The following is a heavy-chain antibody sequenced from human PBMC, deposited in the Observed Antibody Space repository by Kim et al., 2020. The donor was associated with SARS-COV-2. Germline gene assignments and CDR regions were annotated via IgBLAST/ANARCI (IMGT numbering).Heavy chain of an antibody. CDR2: IYYSGST. D-gene: IGHD6-25*01. CDR1: GGSISSGDYY. CDR3: ASGDGYTLYYYYYMDV. J-gene: IGHJ6*03. V-gene: IGHV4-30-4*01. Sequence: SETLSLTCTVSGGSISSGDYYWSWIRQPPGKGLEWIGYIYYSGSTYYNPSLKSRVTISVDTSKNQFSLKLSSVTAADTAVYYCASGDGYTLYYYYYMDVWGKGTTVTVSS.